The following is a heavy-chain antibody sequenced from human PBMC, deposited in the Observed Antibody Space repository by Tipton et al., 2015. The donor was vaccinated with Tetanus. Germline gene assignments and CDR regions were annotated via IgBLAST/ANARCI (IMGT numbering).Heavy chain of an antibody. CDR3: ARGGEGYCSSTSCQGVGYYYYGMDV. CDR2: ISAYNGNT. D-gene: IGHD2-2*01. J-gene: IGHJ6*02. V-gene: IGHV1-18*01. CDR1: GYTFTSYG. Sequence: QLVQSGAEVMKPGASVKVSCKASGYTFTSYGISWVRQAPGQGLEWMGWISAYNGNTNYAQKLQGRVTMTTDTSTSTAYMELRSLRSDDTAVYYCARGGEGYCSSTSCQGVGYYYYGMDVWGRGTTVTVSS.